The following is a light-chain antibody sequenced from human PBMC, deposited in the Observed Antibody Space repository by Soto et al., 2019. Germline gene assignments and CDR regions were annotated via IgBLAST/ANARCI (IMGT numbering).Light chain of an antibody. J-gene: IGKJ4*01. CDR1: QSVNNY. CDR2: DVS. Sequence: EIVLTQSPATLSLSPGERATLSCRASQSVNNYLAWYQQKPGQAPRLLIYDVSKRATGIPARFSGSGSGTEFTLTISSLEPEDFAVYYCQQRRDWPLLTFGGGTKVEIK. V-gene: IGKV3-11*01. CDR3: QQRRDWPLLT.